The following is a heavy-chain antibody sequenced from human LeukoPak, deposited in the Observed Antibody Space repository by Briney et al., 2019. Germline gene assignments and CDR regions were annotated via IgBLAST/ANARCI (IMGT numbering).Heavy chain of an antibody. Sequence: AGGSLRLSCAASGFTFSSYSMNWVRQAPGKGPEWVGRILSKADGGRTEYAAPVKGRFTISRDDSKNMLYLQMNSLQTEDTAVYYCGDFYISGSYPPWGQGTLVTVSS. J-gene: IGHJ5*02. D-gene: IGHD3-10*01. CDR3: GDFYISGSYPP. V-gene: IGHV3-15*07. CDR1: GFTFSSYS. CDR2: ILSKADGGRT.